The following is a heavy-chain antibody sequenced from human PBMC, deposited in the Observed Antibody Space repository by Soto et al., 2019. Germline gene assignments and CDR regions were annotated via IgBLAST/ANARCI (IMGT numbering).Heavy chain of an antibody. CDR3: AREGNCSGGSCYPS. V-gene: IGHV4-59*01. CDR2: IYYSGST. J-gene: IGHJ4*02. Sequence: QVQLQESGPGLVKPSETLSLTCTVSGGSISSYYWSWIRQPPGKGLEWIGYIYYSGSTNYNPSLKSRVTISVDTSKNQFSLKLSSVTAADTAVYYCAREGNCSGGSCYPSWGQGTLVTVSS. CDR1: GGSISSYY. D-gene: IGHD2-15*01.